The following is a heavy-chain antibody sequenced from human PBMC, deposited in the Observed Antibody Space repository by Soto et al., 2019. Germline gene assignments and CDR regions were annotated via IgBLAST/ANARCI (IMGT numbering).Heavy chain of an antibody. Sequence: GASVKVSCKASGYTLTNYDITWVRQAPGQGLECMGWISAYNGNTNHAQKVQGRVTMTTDTSTSTAYMELRSLRFDDTAVYYCARAGFYDRGWFDPWGQGTLVTVSS. V-gene: IGHV1-18*04. J-gene: IGHJ5*02. D-gene: IGHD3-22*01. CDR2: ISAYNGNT. CDR3: ARAGFYDRGWFDP. CDR1: GYTLTNYD.